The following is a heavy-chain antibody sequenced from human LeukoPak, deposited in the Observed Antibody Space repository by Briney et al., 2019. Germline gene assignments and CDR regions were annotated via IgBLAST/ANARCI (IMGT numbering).Heavy chain of an antibody. CDR1: GVTLSNYA. CDR2: INHNGNVN. V-gene: IGHV3-7*03. J-gene: IGHJ6*02. CDR3: ARGGGLDV. Sequence: GGSLRLSCVASGVTLSNYAMNWARQAPGKGLEWVASINHNGNVNYYVDSVKGRFTISRDNAKNSLYLQMSNSRAEDTAVYFCARGGGLDVWGQGATVTVSS. D-gene: IGHD3-16*01.